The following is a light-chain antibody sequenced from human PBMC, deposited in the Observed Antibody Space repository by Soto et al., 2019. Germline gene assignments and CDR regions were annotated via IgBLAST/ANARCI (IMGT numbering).Light chain of an antibody. V-gene: IGLV1-40*01. CDR3: QSYDSSLSGWV. Sequence: QSVLTQPPSVSGAPGQRVTISCTGSSSYIGANYDVHWYQQLPGTAPKLLIYGNSNRPSGVPDRFSGSKSGTSASLAITGLQAEDEADYYCQSYDSSLSGWVFGGGNKLTVL. CDR1: SSYIGANYD. J-gene: IGLJ3*02. CDR2: GNS.